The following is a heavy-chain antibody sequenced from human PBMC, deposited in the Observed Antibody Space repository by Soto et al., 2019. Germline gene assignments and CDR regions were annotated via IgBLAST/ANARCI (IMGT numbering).Heavy chain of an antibody. CDR2: ISGSGGST. D-gene: IGHD6-13*01. V-gene: IGHV3-23*01. J-gene: IGHJ5*02. CDR3: AKDDQQPRAPNWFDP. Sequence: GSLRLSCAASGFTFSSYAMSWVRQAPGKGLEWVSAISGSGGSTYYADSVKGRFTISRDNSKNTLYLQMNSLRAEDTAVYYCAKDDQQPRAPNWFDPWGQGTLVTVSS. CDR1: GFTFSSYA.